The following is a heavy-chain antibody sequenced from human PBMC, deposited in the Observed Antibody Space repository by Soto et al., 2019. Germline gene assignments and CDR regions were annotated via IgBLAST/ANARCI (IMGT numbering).Heavy chain of an antibody. J-gene: IGHJ5*02. CDR3: ARKTPTIFGVVWFDP. V-gene: IGHV1-46*01. D-gene: IGHD3-3*01. CDR1: GYTFTSYY. Sequence: QVQLVQSGAEVKKPGASVKVSCKASGYTFTSYYMHWVRQAPGQGLEWMGIINPSGGSTSYAQKFQGRVTMTRDTSTSTVYMELSSLRSEDTAVYYCARKTPTIFGVVWFDPWGQGTLVTVSS. CDR2: INPSGGST.